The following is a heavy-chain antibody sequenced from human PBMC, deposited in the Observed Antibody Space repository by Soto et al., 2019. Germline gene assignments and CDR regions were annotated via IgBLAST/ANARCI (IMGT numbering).Heavy chain of an antibody. D-gene: IGHD6-13*01. Sequence: PSETLSLTCTVSGGSISSSSYYWGWIRQPPGKGLEWIGSIYYSGSTYYNPSLKSRVTISVDTSKNQFSLKLSSVTAADTAVYYCARQAADATYYYYYYGLDVWGQGTTVTVSS. J-gene: IGHJ6*02. CDR2: IYYSGST. V-gene: IGHV4-39*01. CDR1: GGSISSSSYY. CDR3: ARQAADATYYYYYYGLDV.